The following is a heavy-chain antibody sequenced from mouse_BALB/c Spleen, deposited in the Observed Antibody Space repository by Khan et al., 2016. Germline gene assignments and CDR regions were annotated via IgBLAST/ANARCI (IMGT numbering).Heavy chain of an antibody. Sequence: EVELVESGGGLVQPGGSLKLSCATSGFTFSDYYMYWVRQTPEKRLEWVAHISDVGGSTSDPDAVNGRFTITRDNAKTTVYPQRSRLKPEDTAMYHGARHGYYAMAYWGQGTSVTVSS. CDR1: GFTFSDYY. V-gene: IGHV5-12*02. J-gene: IGHJ4*01. CDR3: ARHGYYAMAY. CDR2: ISDVGGST.